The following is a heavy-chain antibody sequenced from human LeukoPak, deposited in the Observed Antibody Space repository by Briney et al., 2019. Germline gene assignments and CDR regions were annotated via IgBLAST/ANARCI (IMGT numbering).Heavy chain of an antibody. CDR3: AKAELSVVVVAAHHLQH. CDR1: GFTFSSYG. Sequence: GGSLRLSCAASGFTFSSYGMHWVRQAPGKGLEWVAFIRYDGSNKYYADSVKGRFTISRDNSKNTLYLQMNSLRAEDTAVYYCAKAELSVVVVAAHHLQHWGQGTLVTVSP. CDR2: IRYDGSNK. J-gene: IGHJ1*01. V-gene: IGHV3-30*02. D-gene: IGHD2-15*01.